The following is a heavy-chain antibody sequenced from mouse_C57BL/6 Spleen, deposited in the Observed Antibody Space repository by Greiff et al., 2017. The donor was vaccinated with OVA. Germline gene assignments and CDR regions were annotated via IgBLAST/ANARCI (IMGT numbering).Heavy chain of an antibody. Sequence: EVNVVESGGGLVKPGGSLKLSCAASGFTFSDYGMHWVRQAPEKGLEWVAYISSGSSTIYYADTVKGRFTISRDNAKNTLFLQMTSRRSEDTAMYYCARLGYDGYYRLDYWGQGTTLTVSS. D-gene: IGHD2-3*01. CDR3: ARLGYDGYYRLDY. V-gene: IGHV5-17*01. CDR1: GFTFSDYG. J-gene: IGHJ2*01. CDR2: ISSGSSTI.